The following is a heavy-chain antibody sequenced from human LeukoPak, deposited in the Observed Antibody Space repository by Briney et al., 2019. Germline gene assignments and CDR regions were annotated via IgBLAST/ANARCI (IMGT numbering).Heavy chain of an antibody. D-gene: IGHD2-2*01. J-gene: IGHJ6*02. Sequence: GASVNVSCKASGYTFTGYYMHWVRQAPGQGLEWMGWINPNSGGTNYAQKFQGRVTMTRDTSISTAYMELSRLRSDDTAVYYCARKDQIGYCSSTSCYQFNYGMDVWGQGTTVTVSS. CDR3: ARKDQIGYCSSTSCYQFNYGMDV. CDR1: GYTFTGYY. V-gene: IGHV1-2*02. CDR2: INPNSGGT.